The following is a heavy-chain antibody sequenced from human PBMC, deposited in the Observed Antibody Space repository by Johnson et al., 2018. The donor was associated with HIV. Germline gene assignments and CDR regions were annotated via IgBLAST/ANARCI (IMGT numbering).Heavy chain of an antibody. CDR1: GFTFSDYY. J-gene: IGHJ3*02. CDR2: ISSSGSAI. Sequence: QVQLVESGGGLVKPGGSLRLSCAASGFTFSDYYMNWIRQAPGKGLEWVSYISSSGSAIYYADSVKGRFTISRDNAKNSLSLQMTGLRAEDTAVYYCARPSKREGIGVVPAAIWGQGTMVTVSS. V-gene: IGHV3-11*04. D-gene: IGHD2-2*01. CDR3: ARPSKREGIGVVPAAI.